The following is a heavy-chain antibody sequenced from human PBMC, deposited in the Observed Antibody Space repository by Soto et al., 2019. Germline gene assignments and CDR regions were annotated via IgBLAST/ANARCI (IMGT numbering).Heavy chain of an antibody. Sequence: GGSLRLSCAASGFTFSLYAIHWVRQAPGKGLEWVAAIWGDGSDKKYADSVKGRFTVSRDNSKNTLYLQMNSLRDEDTAVYYCARGRSRDGYNLVDYWGQGTLVTVSS. D-gene: IGHD5-12*01. V-gene: IGHV3-33*01. CDR1: GFTFSLYA. CDR3: ARGRSRDGYNLVDY. CDR2: IWGDGSDK. J-gene: IGHJ4*02.